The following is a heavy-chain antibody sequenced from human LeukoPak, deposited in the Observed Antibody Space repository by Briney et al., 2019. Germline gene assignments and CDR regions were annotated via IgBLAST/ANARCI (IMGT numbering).Heavy chain of an antibody. V-gene: IGHV3-66*01. Sequence: GGSLRLSCAASGFTVSSNYMSWVRQAPGKGLEWVSVIYSGGSTYYADSVKGRFTISRDNSKNTLYLQMNSLRAEDTAVYYCNRGWYAPYYFDYWGQGTLVTVSS. D-gene: IGHD6-19*01. CDR1: GFTVSSNY. CDR3: NRGWYAPYYFDY. CDR2: IYSGGST. J-gene: IGHJ4*02.